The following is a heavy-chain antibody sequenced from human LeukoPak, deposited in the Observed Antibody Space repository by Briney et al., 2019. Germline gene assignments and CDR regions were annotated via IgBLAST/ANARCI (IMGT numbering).Heavy chain of an antibody. V-gene: IGHV3-21*01. CDR2: ISSSSSYI. Sequence: GGSLRLSCAATGFTFSSYSMNWVRQAPGKGLEWVSSISSSSSYIYYADSVKGRFTISRDNAKNSLYLQMNSLRAEDTAVYYCARDFVGGSHSSGQHFDLWGRGTLVTVSS. D-gene: IGHD3-22*01. J-gene: IGHJ2*01. CDR1: GFTFSSYS. CDR3: ARDFVGGSHSSGQHFDL.